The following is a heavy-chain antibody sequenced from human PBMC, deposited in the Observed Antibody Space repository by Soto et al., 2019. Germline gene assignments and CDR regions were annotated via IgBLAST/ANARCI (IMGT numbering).Heavy chain of an antibody. J-gene: IGHJ4*02. CDR1: GFTFSSYA. CDR3: AKHSSYNSGWYYFDY. Sequence: PGGSLRLSCGASGFTFSSYATSWVRQAPGKGLEWVSGISGGGSNTYYADSVKGRSTISRDNSKNTLYLQMDSLRAEDTAVYYCAKHSSYNSGWYYFDYWGQGTLVTVSS. D-gene: IGHD6-19*01. CDR2: ISGGGSNT. V-gene: IGHV3-23*01.